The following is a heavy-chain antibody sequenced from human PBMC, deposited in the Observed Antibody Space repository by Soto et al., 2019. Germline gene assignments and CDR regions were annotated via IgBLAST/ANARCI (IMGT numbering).Heavy chain of an antibody. V-gene: IGHV4-61*01. CDR2: IYYSGST. J-gene: IGHJ5*02. CDR3: AREGSTTDDFWSPNWWFDP. D-gene: IGHD3-3*01. Sequence: SETLSLTCTFSGFSVSSGIGYLSWIRQPPGKGLEWIGYIYYSGSTNYNPSLKSRVTISVDTSKNQFSLKLSSVTAADTAVYYCAREGSTTDDFWSPNWWFDPWGQGTLVTVSS. CDR1: GFSVSSGIGY.